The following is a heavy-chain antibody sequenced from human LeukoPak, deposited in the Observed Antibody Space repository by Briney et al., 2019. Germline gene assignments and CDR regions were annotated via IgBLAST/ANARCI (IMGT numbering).Heavy chain of an antibody. CDR2: MNPNSGNT. V-gene: IGHV1-8*03. CDR3: ARAGVHYYGSGSYSEYYFDY. Sequence: GASVRVSCKASGYTFTSYDINWVRQATGQGLEWMGWMNPNSGNTGYAQKFQGRVTITRNTSISTAYMELSSLRSEDTAVYYCARAGVHYYGSGSYSEYYFDYWGQGTLVTVSS. CDR1: GYTFTSYD. D-gene: IGHD3-10*01. J-gene: IGHJ4*02.